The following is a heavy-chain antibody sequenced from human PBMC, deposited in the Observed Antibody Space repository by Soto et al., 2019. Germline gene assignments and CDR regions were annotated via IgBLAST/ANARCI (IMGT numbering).Heavy chain of an antibody. Sequence: QVQLVQSGAEVKKPGSSVKVSCKASGGTFSSYAISWVRQAPGQGLEWMGGIIPIFGTANYAQKFQGRVTITADESTSTAYMELSSLRSEDTAVYYCAREYCSSTSCYGSRGGGTYYYYGMDVWGQGTTVTVSS. CDR2: IIPIFGTA. J-gene: IGHJ6*02. CDR3: AREYCSSTSCYGSRGGGTYYYYGMDV. D-gene: IGHD2-2*01. V-gene: IGHV1-69*01. CDR1: GGTFSSYA.